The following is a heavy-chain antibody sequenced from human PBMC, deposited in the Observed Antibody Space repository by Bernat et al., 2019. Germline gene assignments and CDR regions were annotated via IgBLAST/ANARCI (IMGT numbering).Heavy chain of an antibody. D-gene: IGHD3-10*01. Sequence: QITLNESDPTLVKPTQTLTLTCTFSGFSLTTSGVGVGWIRQPPGKALEWLALIYWDDDKRYSPSLKTRLTVAKGTSKNEVVLTMTDMAPVDTATYYCARRLENYSRHTYTFDYWGQGTLFTVSS. V-gene: IGHV2-5*02. CDR2: IYWDDDK. CDR1: GFSLTTSGVG. CDR3: ARRLENYSRHTYTFDY. J-gene: IGHJ4*02.